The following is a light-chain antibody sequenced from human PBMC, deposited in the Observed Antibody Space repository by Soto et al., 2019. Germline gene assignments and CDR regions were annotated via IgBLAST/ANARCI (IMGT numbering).Light chain of an antibody. V-gene: IGKV3-15*01. CDR1: QSVSSN. CDR3: QQYDSWPPLFT. Sequence: EIIMTQSPATLSVSPGERATLSCRASQSVSSNLAWYRQRPGQAPRLLIYGTSTRATGIPDRFSGSGSGTEFTLTISSLQSEDFAVYYCQQYDSWPPLFTFGPWTKVDLK. CDR2: GTS. J-gene: IGKJ3*01.